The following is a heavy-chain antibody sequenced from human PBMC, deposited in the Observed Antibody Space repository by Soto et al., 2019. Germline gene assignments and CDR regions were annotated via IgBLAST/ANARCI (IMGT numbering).Heavy chain of an antibody. V-gene: IGHV3-23*01. CDR3: ANVLFLFYHRRRSLIHY. CDR1: GFTFSSYA. D-gene: IGHD3-3*01. J-gene: IGHJ4*02. Sequence: PGGSVRLSCAASGFTFSSYAMSWVRQAPGKGLEWVSAISGSGGSTYYADSVKGRFTISRDNSKNTLYLQMNSLRAEDTAVYYGANVLFLFYHRRRSLIHYWVPAPLVTVSS. CDR2: ISGSGGST.